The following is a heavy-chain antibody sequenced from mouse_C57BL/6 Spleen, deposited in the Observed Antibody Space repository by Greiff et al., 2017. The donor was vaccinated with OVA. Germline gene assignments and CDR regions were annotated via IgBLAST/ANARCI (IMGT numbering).Heavy chain of an antibody. Sequence: QVHVKQSGAELVKPGASVKISCKASGYAFSSYWMNWVKQRPGKGLEWIGQIYPGDGDTNYNGKFKGKATLTADKSSSTAYMQLSSLTSEDSAVYFCARLEPRYFDVWGTGTTVTVSS. CDR1: GYAFSSYW. V-gene: IGHV1-80*01. J-gene: IGHJ1*03. CDR3: ARLEPRYFDV. CDR2: IYPGDGDT.